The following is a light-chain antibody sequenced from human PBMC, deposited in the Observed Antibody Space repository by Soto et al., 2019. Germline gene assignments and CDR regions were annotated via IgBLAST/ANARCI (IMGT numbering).Light chain of an antibody. CDR1: PGTVTSGHY. V-gene: IGLV7-46*01. CDR2: DIN. Sequence: QAVVTQEPSLTVSTGGTVTLTCGSSPGTVTSGHYPYWFQLKPGQAPRTLLYDINNKHSWTPARFSGSLLGGKAALTLSGAQPEDEGDYYCLLSYSGPSIFGGGTQLPVL. CDR3: LLSYSGPSI. J-gene: IGLJ7*01.